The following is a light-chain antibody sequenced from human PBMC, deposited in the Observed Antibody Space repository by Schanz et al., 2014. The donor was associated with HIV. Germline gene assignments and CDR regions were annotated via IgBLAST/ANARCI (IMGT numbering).Light chain of an antibody. CDR1: SSDVGGYNY. J-gene: IGLJ2*01. V-gene: IGLV2-14*03. Sequence: QSALTQPASVSASPGQSITISCTGTSSDVGGYNYVSWYQHPPGKAPKLMIYDVNIRPSGVSNRFSGSKSGNTASLTISGLQAEDEADYYCNSYTRTSTPVFGGGTKLTVL. CDR3: NSYTRTSTPV. CDR2: DVN.